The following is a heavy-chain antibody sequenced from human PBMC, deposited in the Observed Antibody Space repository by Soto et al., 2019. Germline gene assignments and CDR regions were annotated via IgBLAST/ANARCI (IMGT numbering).Heavy chain of an antibody. J-gene: IGHJ6*04. CDR3: AREIVVTKGYCYSMDV. Sequence: QVQLVQSGDAVKKPGASVKVSCKASGYTFTSYGISWVRQAPGHGLEWMGWINAYNGNTNYAQKLQRRVTMTTDTSTSTAYMELRSLSSDDPAVYYCAREIVVTKGYCYSMDVWGKGTTVTVSS. D-gene: IGHD5-12*01. CDR1: GYTFTSYG. V-gene: IGHV1-18*01. CDR2: INAYNGNT.